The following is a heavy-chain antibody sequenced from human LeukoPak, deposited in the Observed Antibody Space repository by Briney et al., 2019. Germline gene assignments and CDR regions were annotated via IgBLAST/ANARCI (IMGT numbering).Heavy chain of an antibody. D-gene: IGHD3-22*01. Sequence: ASVKVSCKASGYTFTGYYIQWVRRAPGQGLEWMGRINPNSGGTNYAQKFQGRVSMARDTSISTAYMELNRLRFDDTAVYYCATRYYYDTSGSRDAFDIWGQGTMVTVSS. CDR2: INPNSGGT. CDR3: ATRYYYDTSGSRDAFDI. J-gene: IGHJ3*02. V-gene: IGHV1-2*06. CDR1: GYTFTGYY.